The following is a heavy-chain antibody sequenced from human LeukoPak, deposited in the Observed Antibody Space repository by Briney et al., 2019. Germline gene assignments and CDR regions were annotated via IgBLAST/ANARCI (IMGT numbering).Heavy chain of an antibody. CDR3: ARDGGWGSHIVLMVYALQFDY. CDR2: IYYSGTT. Sequence: SETLSLTCTVSGGSISSYYWNWIRQPPGKGLEWIGYIYYSGTTNYNPSLKSRVSMSVDTSKNQFSLKLSSVTAADTAVYYCARDGGWGSHIVLMVYALQFDYWGQGTLVTVSS. D-gene: IGHD2-8*01. CDR1: GGSISSYY. J-gene: IGHJ4*02. V-gene: IGHV4-59*12.